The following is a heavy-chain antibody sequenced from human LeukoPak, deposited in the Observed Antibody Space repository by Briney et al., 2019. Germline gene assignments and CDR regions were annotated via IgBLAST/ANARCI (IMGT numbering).Heavy chain of an antibody. V-gene: IGHV3-74*01. Sequence: QPGGSLRLSCAASGFPFSNYWMHWVRQAPGKGLVWVSRMNSDGSSTSYADSVKGRFTISRDNAKNTLYLQMKSLRAEDAAVYYCATVSRSSGRGYFDYWGPGTLVTVSS. CDR1: GFPFSNYW. CDR3: ATVSRSSGRGYFDY. J-gene: IGHJ4*02. CDR2: MNSDGSST. D-gene: IGHD6-19*01.